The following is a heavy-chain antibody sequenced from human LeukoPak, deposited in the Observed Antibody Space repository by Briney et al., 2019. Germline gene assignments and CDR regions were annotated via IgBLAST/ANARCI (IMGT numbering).Heavy chain of an antibody. CDR2: IYYSGST. D-gene: IGHD1-26*01. J-gene: IGHJ6*02. CDR1: GGSISSYY. V-gene: IGHV4-59*01. Sequence: PSETLSLTCTVSGGSISSYYWRWIRQPPGKGLEWIGYIYYSGSTNYNPSLKSRVTISVDTSKNQFSLKLSSVTAADTAVYYCAREGEILYYGMDVWGQGTTVTVSS. CDR3: AREGEILYYGMDV.